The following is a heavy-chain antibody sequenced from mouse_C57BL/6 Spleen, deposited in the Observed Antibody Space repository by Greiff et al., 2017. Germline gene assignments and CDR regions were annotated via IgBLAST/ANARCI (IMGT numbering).Heavy chain of an antibody. CDR1: GYTFTSYW. CDR3: AGSLLLRYPDY. CDR2: IDPSDSYT. V-gene: IGHV1-69*01. J-gene: IGHJ2*01. Sequence: QVQLQQPGAELVMPGASVKLSCKASGYTFTSYWMHWVKQRPGQGLEWIGEIDPSDSYTNYNQKFKGKSTLIVDKSSSTAYMQLSSLTPEDSAVYYCAGSLLLRYPDYWGQGTTLTVSS. D-gene: IGHD1-1*01.